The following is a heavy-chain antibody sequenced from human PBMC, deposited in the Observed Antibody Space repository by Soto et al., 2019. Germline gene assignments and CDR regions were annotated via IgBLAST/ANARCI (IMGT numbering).Heavy chain of an antibody. Sequence: ASVKVSCKASGYTFTGYYMHWVRQAPGQGLEWMGWINPNSGGTNYAQKFQGWVTMTRDTSISTAYMELSRLRSDDTAVYYCARAYCGGDCYSFYYYGGMDVGGQGTTVTVSS. D-gene: IGHD2-21*02. CDR2: INPNSGGT. CDR3: ARAYCGGDCYSFYYYGGMDV. CDR1: GYTFTGYY. V-gene: IGHV1-2*04. J-gene: IGHJ6*02.